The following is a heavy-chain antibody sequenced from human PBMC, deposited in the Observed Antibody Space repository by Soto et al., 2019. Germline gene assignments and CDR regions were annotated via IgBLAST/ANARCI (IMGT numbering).Heavy chain of an antibody. CDR2: ITNKGKTK. CDR3: ARDYYKYYDSSGYYRSPAY. D-gene: IGHD3-22*01. V-gene: IGHV3-11*04. J-gene: IGHJ4*02. Sequence: PGGSLRLSCLASGFTFSDYYVSWIRQAPGKGLEWISYITNKGKTKDYADSVKGRFTISRDNSRNTLFLQMNSLRAEDTAVYYCARDYYKYYDSSGYYRSPAYWGQGTLVTVSS. CDR1: GFTFSDYY.